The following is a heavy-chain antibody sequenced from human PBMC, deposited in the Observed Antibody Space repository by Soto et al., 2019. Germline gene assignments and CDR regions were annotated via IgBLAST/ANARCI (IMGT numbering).Heavy chain of an antibody. Sequence: QVQLVQSGAEVKKPGASVKVSCKASGYTFTSYGISWVRQAPGQGLEWMGWISAYNGNTNYAQKLQGRVTMTTDKSTSTAYMELRSLRSDDTTVDYCARWDGYNSVDLFDDWGQGTLVTVSS. D-gene: IGHD5-12*01. J-gene: IGHJ4*02. CDR2: ISAYNGNT. V-gene: IGHV1-18*01. CDR1: GYTFTSYG. CDR3: ARWDGYNSVDLFDD.